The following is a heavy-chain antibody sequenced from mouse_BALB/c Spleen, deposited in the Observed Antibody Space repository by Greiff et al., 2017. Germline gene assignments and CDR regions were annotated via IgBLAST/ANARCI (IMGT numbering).Heavy chain of an antibody. CDR1: GYAFTNYL. CDR2: INPGSGGT. CDR3: ARRRGYDGYFDY. D-gene: IGHD2-2*01. J-gene: IGHJ2*01. Sequence: VQLQQSGAELVRPGTSVKVSCKASGYAFTNYLIEWVKQRPGQGLEWIGVINPGSGGTNYNEKFKGKATLTADKSSSTAYMQLSSLTSDDSAVYFCARRRGYDGYFDYWGQGTTLTVSS. V-gene: IGHV1-54*01.